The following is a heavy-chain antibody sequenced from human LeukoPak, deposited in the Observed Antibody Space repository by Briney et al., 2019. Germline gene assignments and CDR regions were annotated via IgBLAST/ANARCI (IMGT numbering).Heavy chain of an antibody. CDR3: AKESRVVVVACFDY. Sequence: GGSLRLSCAASGFTFSSYAMSWVRQAPGKGREWVSAISGSGGSTYYADSVKGRFTTSRDNSQNTLYLQMNSLRAEDTAVYYCAKESRVVVVACFDYWGQGTLVTVSS. CDR2: ISGSGGST. CDR1: GFTFSSYA. D-gene: IGHD2-15*01. J-gene: IGHJ4*02. V-gene: IGHV3-23*01.